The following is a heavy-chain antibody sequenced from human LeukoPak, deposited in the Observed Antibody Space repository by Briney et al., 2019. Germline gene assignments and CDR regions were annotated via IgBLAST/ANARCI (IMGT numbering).Heavy chain of an antibody. Sequence: GGSLRLSCVASGFTFDDYAMHWVRQGPGKGLEWVSLISGNGGSTYYEDSVKGRFTISRDNSKNSLCLQTNSLRTEDTALYYCAKTRRQSWYYAFDIWGQGTMVTVSS. J-gene: IGHJ3*02. D-gene: IGHD6-13*01. CDR1: GFTFDDYA. V-gene: IGHV3-43*02. CDR2: ISGNGGST. CDR3: AKTRRQSWYYAFDI.